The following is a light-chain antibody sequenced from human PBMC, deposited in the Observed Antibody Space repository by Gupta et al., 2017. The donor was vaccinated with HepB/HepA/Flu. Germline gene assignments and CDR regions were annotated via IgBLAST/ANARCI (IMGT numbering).Light chain of an antibody. Sequence: EIVMTQAPATLSVSPGGKATLSCRASQSVTSNLAWYQQKTGHAPRLLIYGASTRDTGIPARFSGSGFGKEFTLTSSRRQYEDFAVYYCQHDGNWPSKTFGQGTKVESK. V-gene: IGKV3-15*01. J-gene: IGKJ1*01. CDR3: QHDGNWPSKT. CDR1: QSVTSN. CDR2: GAS.